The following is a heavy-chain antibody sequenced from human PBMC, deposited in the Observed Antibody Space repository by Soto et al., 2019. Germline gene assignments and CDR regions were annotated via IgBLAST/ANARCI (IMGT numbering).Heavy chain of an antibody. D-gene: IGHD2-15*01. CDR2: IYYSGSS. CDR1: GGSISGDYY. V-gene: IGHV4-30-4*08. Sequence: PSETLSLTCSVSGGSISGDYYWSWIRQSPEKGLEWIGYIYYSGSSYSNPALQSRLSMSLDTSKNQFSLKLRSVTAADTAVYYCARGGARWPSYFDSWGQGALVTSPQ. CDR3: ARGGARWPSYFDS. J-gene: IGHJ4*02.